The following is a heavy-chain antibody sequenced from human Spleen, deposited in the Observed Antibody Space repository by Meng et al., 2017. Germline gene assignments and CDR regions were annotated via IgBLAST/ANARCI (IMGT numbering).Heavy chain of an antibody. Sequence: FHLKQLVADLLKPSPTRASTGAVYGRASSGSYCSWILKPPGQGLEWIGEINHGGSTNYNPALKSRVTISVDTSKNQFSLKLSSVTAADTAVYYCARRHNGGWVPIDYWGQGTLGTVSS. CDR3: ARRHNGGWVPIDY. V-gene: IGHV4-34*01. D-gene: IGHD7-27*01. J-gene: IGHJ4*02. CDR1: GRASSGSY. CDR2: INHGGST.